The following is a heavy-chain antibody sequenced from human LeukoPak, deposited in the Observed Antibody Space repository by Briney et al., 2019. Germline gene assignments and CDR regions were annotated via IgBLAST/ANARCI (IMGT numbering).Heavy chain of an antibody. CDR1: GFTFTSHS. D-gene: IGHD3-16*01. V-gene: IGHV3-21*01. J-gene: IGHJ4*02. Sequence: PGGSLRLSCAASGFTFTSHSMNWVRQAPGKGLEWVSSISSSSSYIYYADSVKGRFTISRDNAKNSLYLQMNSLRAEDTAVYYCARGSLGPIDYWGQGTLVTVSS. CDR2: ISSSSSYI. CDR3: ARGSLGPIDY.